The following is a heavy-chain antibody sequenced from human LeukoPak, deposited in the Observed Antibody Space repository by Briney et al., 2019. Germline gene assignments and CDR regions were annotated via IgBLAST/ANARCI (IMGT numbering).Heavy chain of an antibody. J-gene: IGHJ4*02. Sequence: GGSLRLSCAASGYTFKNYAMHWVRQAPGKGLEWVAVIYYLASGQVYAAPVKGRFTISRDDSKNTLYLQLNSLNTEDTAVYYCTTLFNWNPNLDYWGQGTLVTVSS. V-gene: IGHV3-30*04. CDR3: TTLFNWNPNLDY. D-gene: IGHD1-20*01. CDR1: GYTFKNYA. CDR2: IYYLASGQ.